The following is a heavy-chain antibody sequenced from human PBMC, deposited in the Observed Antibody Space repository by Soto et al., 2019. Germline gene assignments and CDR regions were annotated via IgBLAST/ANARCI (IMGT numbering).Heavy chain of an antibody. Sequence: EVQLLESGGGLVQPGGSLRLSCAASGFTFSSYAMSWVRQAPGKGLEWVSAISGSGGSTYYADSVKGRFTISRDNSKNMLYLQMNSLRAEDTAVYYCAKDLYGWTWSGYDLDYWGQGTLVTVSS. CDR2: ISGSGGST. D-gene: IGHD5-12*01. J-gene: IGHJ4*02. CDR1: GFTFSSYA. V-gene: IGHV3-23*01. CDR3: AKDLYGWTWSGYDLDY.